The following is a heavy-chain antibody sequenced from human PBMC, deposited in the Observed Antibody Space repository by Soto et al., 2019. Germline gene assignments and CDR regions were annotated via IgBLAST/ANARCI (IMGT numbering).Heavy chain of an antibody. J-gene: IGHJ4*02. V-gene: IGHV4-31*03. CDR3: ARVLSSDYYDSVGYYFDY. D-gene: IGHD3-22*01. Sequence: QVQLQESGPGLVKPSQTLSLTCTVSGGSISRGASYWSWIRQHPGKGLEWIGYIYYSGGSYYTPSCTCRVTISLDTSKNQFSLKLSSVTAADTAVYYCARVLSSDYYDSVGYYFDYWGQGTLVTVSS. CDR1: GGSISRGASY. CDR2: IYYSGGS.